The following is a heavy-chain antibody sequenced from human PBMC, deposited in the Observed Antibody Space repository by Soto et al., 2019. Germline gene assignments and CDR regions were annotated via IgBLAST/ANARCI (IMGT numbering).Heavy chain of an antibody. CDR2: IYSGGNT. D-gene: IGHD2-21*02. CDR3: ARAQYCGGDCYRYFDY. V-gene: IGHV3-66*01. CDR1: GFTVISNY. J-gene: IGHJ4*02. Sequence: AGSLRLSCAVSGFTVISNYMNWVRKAPGKGLEWVSFIYSGGNTYYADSVKGRFTISRDNSKNMLYLQMNSLRVEDTAVYYCARAQYCGGDCYRYFDYWGQGTLVTVSS.